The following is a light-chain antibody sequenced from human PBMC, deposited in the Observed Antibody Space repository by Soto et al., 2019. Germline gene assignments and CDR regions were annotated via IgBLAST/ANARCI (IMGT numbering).Light chain of an antibody. J-gene: IGKJ1*01. CDR2: DAS. CDR3: QQRSNWPPWT. Sequence: EIVLTQSPATLSLSPGERATLPCRASQSVSSYLAWYQQKPGQAPRLLIYDASNRATGIPARFSGSGSGTDFTLTISSLEPEDFAAYYCQQRSNWPPWTVGQGTKVDIK. CDR1: QSVSSY. V-gene: IGKV3-11*01.